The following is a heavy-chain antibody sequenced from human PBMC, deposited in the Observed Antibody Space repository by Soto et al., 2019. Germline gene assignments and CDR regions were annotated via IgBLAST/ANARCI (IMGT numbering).Heavy chain of an antibody. V-gene: IGHV1-69*13. CDR3: ANQGVVVADTRVPAEYFQH. CDR1: GGTFSSYA. D-gene: IGHD2-15*01. Sequence: SVKVSCKASGGTFSSYAISWVRQAPGQGLEWMGGIIPIFGTANYAQKFQGRVTITADESTSTAYMELSSLRSEDTAVYYCANQGVVVADTRVPAEYFQHWGQGTLVTVSS. J-gene: IGHJ1*01. CDR2: IIPIFGTA.